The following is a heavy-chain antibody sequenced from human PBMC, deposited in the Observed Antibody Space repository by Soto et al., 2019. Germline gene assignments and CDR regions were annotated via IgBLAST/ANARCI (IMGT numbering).Heavy chain of an antibody. D-gene: IGHD1-26*01. V-gene: IGHV3-23*01. CDR2: VSATAGTT. Sequence: AGGSLRLSCAASGFTFSNYAMSWVRQAPGKGLEWVSLVSATAGTTYYTDSVKGRFTISRDNSKNTLSLHMNSLRVDDTAVYFCAKDRFGIVGPVDYWGQGTLVTVSS. J-gene: IGHJ4*02. CDR3: AKDRFGIVGPVDY. CDR1: GFTFSNYA.